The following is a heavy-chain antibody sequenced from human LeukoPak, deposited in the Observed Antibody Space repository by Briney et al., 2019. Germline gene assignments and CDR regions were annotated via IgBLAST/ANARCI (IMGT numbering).Heavy chain of an antibody. Sequence: GGSLRLSCAASGFTFSSYGMHWVRQAPGKGLEWVAVIWYDGSNKYYADSVKGRFTISRDNSKNTLYLQMNSLRAEDTAVYYYARDIYYDSSGYYSMTVDYWGQGTLVTVSS. CDR2: IWYDGSNK. D-gene: IGHD3-22*01. V-gene: IGHV3-33*01. CDR3: ARDIYYDSSGYYSMTVDY. J-gene: IGHJ4*02. CDR1: GFTFSSYG.